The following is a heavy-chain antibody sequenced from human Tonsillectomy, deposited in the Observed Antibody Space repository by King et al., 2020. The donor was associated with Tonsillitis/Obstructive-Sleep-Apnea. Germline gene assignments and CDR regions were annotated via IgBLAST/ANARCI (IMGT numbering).Heavy chain of an antibody. CDR1: GFTFSKYG. V-gene: IGHV3-33*06. J-gene: IGHJ4*02. Sequence: VQLVESGGGVVQPGRSLRLSCAASGFTFSKYGMHWVRQAPGKGLEWVAVMLFDGISKYYADSVKGRFTVSREDSQNTVYLQMSSLSAEDTALYYFGQGPPPYCRRSRCSYYFDYWGQGTPVTVSS. CDR2: MLFDGISK. D-gene: IGHD2-2*01. CDR3: GQGPPPYCRRSRCSYYFDY.